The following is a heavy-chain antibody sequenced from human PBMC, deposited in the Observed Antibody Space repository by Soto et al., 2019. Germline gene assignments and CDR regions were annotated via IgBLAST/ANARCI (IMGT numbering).Heavy chain of an antibody. Sequence: QVQLVQSGAEVKKPGSSVKVSCKASGGTFSSYAISWVRQAPGQGLEWMGGIIPIFGTANYAQKSQGRVTITADKSTSTAYMVLSRLRSEDTAVYYCASSRGGYCSSTSCYPGNWFDPWGQGTLVTVSS. D-gene: IGHD2-2*01. J-gene: IGHJ5*02. CDR3: ASSRGGYCSSTSCYPGNWFDP. V-gene: IGHV1-69*06. CDR2: IIPIFGTA. CDR1: GGTFSSYA.